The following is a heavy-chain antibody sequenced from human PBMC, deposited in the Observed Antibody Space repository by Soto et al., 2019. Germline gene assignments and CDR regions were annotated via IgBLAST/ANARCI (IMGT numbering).Heavy chain of an antibody. D-gene: IGHD5-18*01. CDR1: GYTFTNYA. V-gene: IGHV1-18*01. J-gene: IGHJ4*02. CDR3: ANGYNYGDLYFDY. CDR2: ISAYNGNI. Sequence: QVQLVQSGAEVKNPGASVKVSCKASGYTFTNYAISWVRQAPGQGLEWMGWISAYNGNINYGQKVQGRVTMTTDTSTTTTYMELRSLRSDDAAVYYCANGYNYGDLYFDYWGQGTLVTVSS.